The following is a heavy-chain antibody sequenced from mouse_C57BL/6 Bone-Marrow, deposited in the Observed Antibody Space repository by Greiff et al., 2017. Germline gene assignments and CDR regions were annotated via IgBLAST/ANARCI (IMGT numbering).Heavy chain of an antibody. V-gene: IGHV1-62-2*01. D-gene: IGHD2-2*01. J-gene: IGHJ3*01. Sequence: QVQLQQSGAELVKPGASVKLSCKASGYTFTEYTIHWVKQRSGQGLEWIGWFYPGSGSIKYNEKFKDKATLTADKSSSTVYMELSRLTSEESAVYFCARHEEGLWLRRSWFAYWGQGTLVTVSA. CDR2: FYPGSGSI. CDR3: ARHEEGLWLRRSWFAY. CDR1: GYTFTEYT.